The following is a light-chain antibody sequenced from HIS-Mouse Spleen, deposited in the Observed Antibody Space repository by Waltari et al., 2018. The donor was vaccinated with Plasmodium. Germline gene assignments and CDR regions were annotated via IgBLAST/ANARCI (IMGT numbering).Light chain of an antibody. J-gene: IGKJ2*01. V-gene: IGKV1-9*01. CDR3: QQLNSYPYT. CDR2: AAS. CDR1: QGISSY. Sequence: DIQLTQSPSFLSASVGDRVTITCRAMQGISSYLAWYQQKPGKGPKLLIYAASTLQSGVPSRFSGSGSGTEFTLTISSLQPEDFATYYCQQLNSYPYTFGQGTKLEIK.